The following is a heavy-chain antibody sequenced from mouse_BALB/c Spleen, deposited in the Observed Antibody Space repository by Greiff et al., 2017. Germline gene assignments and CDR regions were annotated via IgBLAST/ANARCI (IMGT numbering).Heavy chain of an antibody. CDR1: GFSLTSYG. D-gene: IGHD1-2*01. CDR2: IWSGGST. CDR3: ARSTTATYNAMDY. J-gene: IGHJ4*01. Sequence: QVQLKESGPGLVAPSQSLSITCTVSGFSLTSYGVHWVRQSPGKGLEWLGVIWSGGSTDYNAAFISRLSISKDNSKSQVFFKMNSLQADDTAIYYCARSTTATYNAMDYWGQGTSVTVSS. V-gene: IGHV2-4-1*01.